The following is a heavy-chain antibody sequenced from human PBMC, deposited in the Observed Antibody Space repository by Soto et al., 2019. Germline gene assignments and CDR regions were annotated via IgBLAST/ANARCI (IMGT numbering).Heavy chain of an antibody. CDR1: GFTFSSYG. CDR2: ISSSSSTI. CDR3: AKDPNGNYVGGFDM. J-gene: IGHJ3*02. D-gene: IGHD1-7*01. V-gene: IGHV3-48*01. Sequence: PGGSLRLSCAASGFTFSSYGMNWVRQAPGKGLEWVSYISSSSSTIYYADSVQGRFTISRDNSKRMLYLQMSSLRADDTALYYCAKDPNGNYVGGFDMRGQGTMVTVS.